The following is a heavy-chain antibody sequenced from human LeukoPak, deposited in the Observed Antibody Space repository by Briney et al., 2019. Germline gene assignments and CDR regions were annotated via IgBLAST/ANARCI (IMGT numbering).Heavy chain of an antibody. CDR1: GGSISSYF. J-gene: IGHJ5*02. V-gene: IGHV4-59*01. Sequence: SETLSLTXTVSGGSISSYFWSWIRQTPGKGLEWIAYIYFSGSTNYNPSLKSRVTISVDTSKNQFSLKLSSVTAADTAVYYCARGQGSSWTGWFDPWGQGTLVTVSS. CDR3: ARGQGSSWTGWFDP. D-gene: IGHD6-13*01. CDR2: IYFSGST.